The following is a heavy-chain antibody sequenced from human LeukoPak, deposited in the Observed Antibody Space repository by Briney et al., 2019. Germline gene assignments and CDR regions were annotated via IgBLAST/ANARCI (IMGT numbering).Heavy chain of an antibody. CDR1: GGSISSSSYY. D-gene: IGHD2-8*01. Sequence: SETLSLTCTVSGGSISSSSYYWGWIRQPPGKGLEWIGSIYYSGSTYYNPSLKSRVTISVATSKNQFSLKLSSVTAADTAVYYCARLDVSPMVYATSYWYFDLWGRGTLVTVSS. CDR2: IYYSGST. J-gene: IGHJ2*01. V-gene: IGHV4-39*01. CDR3: ARLDVSPMVYATSYWYFDL.